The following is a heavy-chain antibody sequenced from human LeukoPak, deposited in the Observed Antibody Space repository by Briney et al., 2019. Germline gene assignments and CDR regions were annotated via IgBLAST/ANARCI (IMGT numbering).Heavy chain of an antibody. CDR2: INPNNGGT. J-gene: IGHJ5*02. D-gene: IGHD4-17*01. V-gene: IGHV1-2*02. CDR3: AIETYGDTRPNWFDP. Sequence: ASVKVSCKASGYTFTGYYMHWVRQAPGQGLEWMGWINPNNGGTNYAQKFQGRVTMTRDTSISTAYMELSRLRSDDTAVYYCAIETYGDTRPNWFDPWGQGTLVTVSS. CDR1: GYTFTGYY.